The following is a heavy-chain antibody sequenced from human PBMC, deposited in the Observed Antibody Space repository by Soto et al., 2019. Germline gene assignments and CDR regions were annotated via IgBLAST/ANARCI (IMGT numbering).Heavy chain of an antibody. D-gene: IGHD3-10*01. CDR2: IYPGDSNT. V-gene: IGHV5-51*01. CDR1: GYRFTSYW. Sequence: GESLKISCKGSGYRFTSYWIGWVRQMPGKGLEWMGIIYPGDSNTRYSPSFQGQVTISADKSINTAYLLWSSLKASDTAMYYCARRCVFYRYGDRRYLYSFSAQRTIVLGSSGM. CDR3: ARRCVFYRYGDRRYLYSFSAQRTIVLGSSGM. J-gene: IGHJ6*01.